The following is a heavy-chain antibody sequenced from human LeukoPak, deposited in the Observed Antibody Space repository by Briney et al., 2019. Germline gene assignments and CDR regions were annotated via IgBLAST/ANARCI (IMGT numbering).Heavy chain of an antibody. D-gene: IGHD4-11*01. V-gene: IGHV1-69*13. Sequence: SVKVSCKASGGTFSSYAISWVRQAPGQGLEWMGGIIPIFGTANYAQKFQGRVTITADESTSTAYMEPSSLRSEDTAVYYCARAPLGDYRRLDYWGQGTLVTVSS. CDR1: GGTFSSYA. CDR2: IIPIFGTA. CDR3: ARAPLGDYRRLDY. J-gene: IGHJ4*02.